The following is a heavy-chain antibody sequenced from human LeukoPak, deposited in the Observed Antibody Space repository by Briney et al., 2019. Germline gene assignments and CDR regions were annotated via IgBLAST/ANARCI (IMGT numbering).Heavy chain of an antibody. J-gene: IGHJ4*02. CDR1: GFTFSNYN. D-gene: IGHD3-9*01. V-gene: IGHV3-30*18. CDR2: ISYDGSNK. CDR3: AKVFYDILTGYLGGIDY. Sequence: GGSLRLSCAASGFTFSNYNMNWVRQAPGKGLEWVAVISYDGSNKYYADSVKGRFTISRDNSKNTLYLQMNSLRAEDTAVYYCAKVFYDILTGYLGGIDYWGQGTLVTVSS.